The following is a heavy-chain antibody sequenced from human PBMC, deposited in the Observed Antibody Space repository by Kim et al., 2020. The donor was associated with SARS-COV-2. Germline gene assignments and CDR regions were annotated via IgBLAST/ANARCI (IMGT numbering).Heavy chain of an antibody. CDR3: AREGSSGYYYG. Sequence: SQTLSLTCTVSGGSISSYYWSWIRQPPGKGLEWIGYIFYTGSTNYNPSLKSRVTISVDTSKNQFSLKLSSVTAADTAVYYCAREGSSGYYYGWGQGTLVTVSS. V-gene: IGHV4-59*01. J-gene: IGHJ4*02. D-gene: IGHD3-22*01. CDR2: IFYTGST. CDR1: GGSISSYY.